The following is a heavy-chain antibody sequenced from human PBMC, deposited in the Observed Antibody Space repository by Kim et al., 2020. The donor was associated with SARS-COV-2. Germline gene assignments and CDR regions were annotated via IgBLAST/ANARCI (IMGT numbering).Heavy chain of an antibody. V-gene: IGHV1-8*01. CDR1: GYTFSNYD. D-gene: IGHD1-1*01. Sequence: ASVKVSCKASGYTFSNYDINWVRQATGQGLEWMGWMNPNSGNTGYAQKFQGRVTMTRNTSTSTAYMDLSSLRSEDTAVYYCARGPAWNGGPYYFDYRGRGTLVTVSS. CDR3: ARGPAWNGGPYYFDY. CDR2: MNPNSGNT. J-gene: IGHJ4*02.